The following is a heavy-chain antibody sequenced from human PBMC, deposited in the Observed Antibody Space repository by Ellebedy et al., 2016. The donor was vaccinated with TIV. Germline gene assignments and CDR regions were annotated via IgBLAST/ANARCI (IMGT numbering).Heavy chain of an antibody. CDR3: TRDISTRGRAFQI. Sequence: PGGSLRLSCAASGFTFSTYSMNWVRQAPGKGLEWISYISFGSTTIYYAGSVRGRFTISRDNAKNSLYLQMNSLRDEDTAVYYCTRDISTRGRAFQIWGQGTMVIVSS. J-gene: IGHJ3*02. CDR2: ISFGSTTI. D-gene: IGHD2-15*01. CDR1: GFTFSTYS. V-gene: IGHV3-48*02.